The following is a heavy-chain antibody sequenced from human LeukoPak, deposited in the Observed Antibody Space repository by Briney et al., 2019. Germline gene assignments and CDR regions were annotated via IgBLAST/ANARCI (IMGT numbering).Heavy chain of an antibody. V-gene: IGHV3-30*18. D-gene: IGHD6-19*01. Sequence: PGRSLRLSCAASGFTSSSCGMHWVRQAPGKGLEWVAVISYDGSNKYYADSVKGRFTISRDNSKNTLFLEMNSLRAEDTAVYYCAKALTSGWYLDAFNIWGQGTMVTVSS. J-gene: IGHJ3*02. CDR3: AKALTSGWYLDAFNI. CDR2: ISYDGSNK. CDR1: GFTSSSCG.